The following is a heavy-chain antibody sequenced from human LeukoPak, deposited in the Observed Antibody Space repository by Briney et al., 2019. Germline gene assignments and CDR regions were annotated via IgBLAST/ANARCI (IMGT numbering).Heavy chain of an antibody. CDR2: ISYDGSNK. V-gene: IGHV3-30-3*01. CDR3: AGESTVTPGY. CDR1: GFTFSSYA. Sequence: GSLRLSCAASGFTFSSYAMHWVRQAPGKGLEWVAVISYDGSNKYYADSVKGRFTISRDNSKNTLYLQMNSLRAEDTAVYYCAGESTVTPGYWGQGTLVTVSS. D-gene: IGHD4-17*01. J-gene: IGHJ4*02.